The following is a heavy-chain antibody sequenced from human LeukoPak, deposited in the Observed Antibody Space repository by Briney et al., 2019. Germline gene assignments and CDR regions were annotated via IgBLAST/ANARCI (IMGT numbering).Heavy chain of an antibody. CDR2: IYLSGST. V-gene: IGHV4-38-2*02. CDR3: ARSSGYMSY. D-gene: IGHD3-22*01. CDR1: RYSISSNYY. Sequence: SETLSLTCTVSRYSISSNYYWGWIRQPPGEGLEWIGSIYLSGSTYYNPSLKSRVTISMDTSKNQFSLKLTSVTAADTAVYYCARSSGYMSYWGQGTLVTVSS. J-gene: IGHJ4*02.